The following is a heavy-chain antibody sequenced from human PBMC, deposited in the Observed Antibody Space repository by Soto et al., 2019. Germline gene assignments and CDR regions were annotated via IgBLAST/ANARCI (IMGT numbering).Heavy chain of an antibody. CDR2: IYYSGGT. J-gene: IGHJ3*02. Sequence: QVQLQESGPGLVKPSETLSLTCTVSGGSMSSYYWNWIRQSPGKGLEWIGYIYYSGGTNYNPSLKSRVTISVDTSKNQFSLKLTSVTAADTAVYYCARDGFIAGGVFDIWGQGTMVTVSS. V-gene: IGHV4-59*01. D-gene: IGHD6-13*01. CDR1: GGSMSSYY. CDR3: ARDGFIAGGVFDI.